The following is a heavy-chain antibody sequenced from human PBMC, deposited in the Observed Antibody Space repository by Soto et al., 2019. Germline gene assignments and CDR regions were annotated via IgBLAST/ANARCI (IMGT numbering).Heavy chain of an antibody. CDR3: ARARSHYGMDV. CDR1: GGSFSGYY. Sequence: SETLSLTCAVYGGSFSGYYWSWIRQPPGKGLEWIGEINHSGSTNYNPSLKSRVTISVDTSKNQFSRKLSSVTAADTAVYYCARARSHYGMDVWGQGTTVTVS. D-gene: IGHD2-15*01. J-gene: IGHJ6*02. V-gene: IGHV4-34*01. CDR2: INHSGST.